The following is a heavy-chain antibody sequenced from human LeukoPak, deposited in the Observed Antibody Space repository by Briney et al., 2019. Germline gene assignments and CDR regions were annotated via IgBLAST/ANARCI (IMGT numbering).Heavy chain of an antibody. CDR3: AKSHLQIAAANFDY. J-gene: IGHJ4*02. CDR1: GFSLSNFA. D-gene: IGHD6-13*01. V-gene: IGHV3-23*01. Sequence: PGGSLRLSCAASGFSLSNFAMSWVRQAPGKGLEWVSAISGSGGSTHYAVSVRGRFTISRDNSKNTLCLQMNSLRAQDTAVYYCAKSHLQIAAANFDYWGQGTLVAVSS. CDR2: ISGSGGST.